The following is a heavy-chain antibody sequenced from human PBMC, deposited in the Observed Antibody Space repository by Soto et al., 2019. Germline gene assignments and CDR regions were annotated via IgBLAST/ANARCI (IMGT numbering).Heavy chain of an antibody. J-gene: IGHJ6*03. CDR3: ARGGSRYCSSTSCYTEYYYYMDV. D-gene: IGHD2-2*02. Sequence: QVPLVQSGAEVKKPGASVKVSCKASGYTFTGYYMHWVRQAPGQGLEWMGWINPNSGGTNYAEQFQGWVTMTRDTSISTAYMELSRLRSDDTAVYYCARGGSRYCSSTSCYTEYYYYMDVWGKGTTVTVSS. CDR1: GYTFTGYY. CDR2: INPNSGGT. V-gene: IGHV1-2*04.